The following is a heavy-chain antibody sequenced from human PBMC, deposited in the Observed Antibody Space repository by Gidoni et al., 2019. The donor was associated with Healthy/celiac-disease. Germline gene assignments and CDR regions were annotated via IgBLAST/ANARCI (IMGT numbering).Heavy chain of an antibody. CDR3: ARHPPYCSGGSCYSFAVNWFDP. Sequence: QLQLQESGPGLVKPSETLSLTCTVSGGSISRSSYYWGWIRQPPGTGLEWIGSIYYSGSTYSNPSLKSRVTISVDTSKNQFSLKLSSVTAADTAVYYCARHPPYCSGGSCYSFAVNWFDPWGQGTLVTVSS. CDR1: GGSISRSSYY. J-gene: IGHJ5*02. CDR2: IYYSGST. V-gene: IGHV4-39*01. D-gene: IGHD2-15*01.